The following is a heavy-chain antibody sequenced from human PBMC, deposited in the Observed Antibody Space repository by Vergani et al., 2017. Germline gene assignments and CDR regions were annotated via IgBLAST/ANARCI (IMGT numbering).Heavy chain of an antibody. CDR3: ARDDSGLSVFDY. Sequence: QVQLQESGPGLVKPSQPLSLTCTVSGGSISSGSYYWSWIRQPAGKGLEWIGRIYTSGSTNYNPSLKSRVTISVDTSKNQFSLKLSSVTAADTAVYYCARDDSGLSVFDYWGQGTLVTVSS. D-gene: IGHD3-10*01. J-gene: IGHJ4*02. CDR2: IYTSGST. CDR1: GGSISSGSYY. V-gene: IGHV4-61*02.